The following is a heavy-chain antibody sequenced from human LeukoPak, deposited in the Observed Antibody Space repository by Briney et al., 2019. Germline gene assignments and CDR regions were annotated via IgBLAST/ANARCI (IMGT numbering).Heavy chain of an antibody. Sequence: SETLSLTCTVSGGSISSYYWSWIRQPAGKGLEWIGCIYTSGSTNYNPSLKSRVTMSVDTSKNQFSLKLSSVTAADTAVYYCARDQFGYEYSKNYYYYYYMDVWGKGTTVTVSS. V-gene: IGHV4-4*07. CDR1: GGSISSYY. CDR2: IYTSGST. J-gene: IGHJ6*03. D-gene: IGHD3-10*01. CDR3: ARDQFGYEYSKNYYYYYYMDV.